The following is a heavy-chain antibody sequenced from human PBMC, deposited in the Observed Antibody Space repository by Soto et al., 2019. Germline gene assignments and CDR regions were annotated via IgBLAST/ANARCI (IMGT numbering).Heavy chain of an antibody. Sequence: QVQLVQSGAEVKKPGASVKVSCKASGYTFTSYGISWVRQAPGQGLEWMGWSSAYNGNTNYAQKRKGIVTITTDTSTSPDYLELSSLGSDDTAVYYCARDPGILVECYYGMDVWGQGTPVTVSS. V-gene: IGHV1-18*01. CDR3: ARDPGILVECYYGMDV. J-gene: IGHJ6*01. CDR2: SSAYNGNT. CDR1: GYTFTSYG. D-gene: IGHD1-26*01.